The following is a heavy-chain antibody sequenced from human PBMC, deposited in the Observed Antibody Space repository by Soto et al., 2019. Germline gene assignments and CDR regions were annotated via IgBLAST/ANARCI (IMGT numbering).Heavy chain of an antibody. CDR2: INHSGSA. Sequence: QVQLQQSGAGLLKPSETLSLTCDVYGGSFSDYIWTWIRQTPGKGLQWIGQINHSGSANYNPSLKSRVTISVHTSSSKFSLELSSVTAADTAVYYCARGLISGSHYSGGWYYFDSSGQGTQVTVSS. CDR1: GGSFSDYI. D-gene: IGHD1-26*01. J-gene: IGHJ4*02. V-gene: IGHV4-34*01. CDR3: ARGLISGSHYSGGWYYFDS.